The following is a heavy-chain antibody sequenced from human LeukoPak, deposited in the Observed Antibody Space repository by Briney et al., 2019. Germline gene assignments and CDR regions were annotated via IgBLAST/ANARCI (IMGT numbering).Heavy chain of an antibody. Sequence: SVKVSCKASGGTFSSYAISWVRQAPGQGLEWMGRIIPILGIANYAQKFQGRVTITADKSTSTVYMELSSLRSEDTAVYYCARARIISYYYGSGSRFGFDYWGQGTLVTVSS. V-gene: IGHV1-69*04. D-gene: IGHD3-10*01. CDR2: IIPILGIA. CDR1: GGTFSSYA. J-gene: IGHJ4*02. CDR3: ARARIISYYYGSGSRFGFDY.